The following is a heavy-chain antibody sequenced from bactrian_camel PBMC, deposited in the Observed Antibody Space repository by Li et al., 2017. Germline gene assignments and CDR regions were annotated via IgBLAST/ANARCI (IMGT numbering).Heavy chain of an antibody. CDR1: GYTGSSYC. CDR2: IESDGST. D-gene: IGHD1*01. CDR3: AIDKNA. V-gene: IGHV3S9*01. J-gene: IGHJ4*01. Sequence: HVQLVESGGGSVQSGGSLRLSCAASGYTGSSYCMGWFRQVSGKEREGVAAIESDGSTSYADFVQGRFTISRDNPQNTLYLQLNSLKTEDTAMYYCAIDKNARGQGTQVTVS.